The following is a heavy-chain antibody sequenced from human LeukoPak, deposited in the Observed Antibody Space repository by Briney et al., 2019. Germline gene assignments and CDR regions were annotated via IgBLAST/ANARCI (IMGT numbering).Heavy chain of an antibody. CDR1: GGSFSGYY. D-gene: IGHD6-13*01. V-gene: IGHV4-34*01. CDR3: ARGRAAAAY. Sequence: TEALSLACAVYGGSFSGYYGSWIRQPPGKGRGWIGEINHSGSTNYDPCLKSRVTISVDTSKNQLSLKLSSVTAADTAVYYCARGRAAAAYWGQGTLVTVSS. J-gene: IGHJ4*02. CDR2: INHSGST.